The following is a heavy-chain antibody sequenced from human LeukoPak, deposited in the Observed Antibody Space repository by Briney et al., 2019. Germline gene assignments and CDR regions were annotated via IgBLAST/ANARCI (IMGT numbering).Heavy chain of an antibody. D-gene: IGHD3-22*01. V-gene: IGHV3-23*01. CDR2: ISGSGGST. J-gene: IGHJ3*02. CDR3: AKSYYYDSSGYYSGGDAFDI. Sequence: GGSLRLSCAASGFTFSSYAMSWVRQAPGKGLEWVSAISGSGGSTYYADSVKGRFTISRDNSKNTLYLQMNSLRAEGTAVYYCAKSYYYDSSGYYSGGDAFDIWGQGTMVTVSS. CDR1: GFTFSSYA.